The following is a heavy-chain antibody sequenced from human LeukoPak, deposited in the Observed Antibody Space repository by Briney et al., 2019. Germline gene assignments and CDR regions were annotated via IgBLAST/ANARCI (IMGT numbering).Heavy chain of an antibody. CDR2: ISYDGSNK. CDR1: GFTLSSYG. V-gene: IGHV3-30*18. J-gene: IGHJ3*02. Sequence: GGSLRLSCAASGFTLSSYGMHWVRQAPGKGLEWVAVISYDGSNKYYADSVKGRFTISRDNSKNTLYLQMNSLRAEDTAVYYCAKDYAYSGYDGEGAFDIWGQGTMVTVSS. CDR3: AKDYAYSGYDGEGAFDI. D-gene: IGHD5-12*01.